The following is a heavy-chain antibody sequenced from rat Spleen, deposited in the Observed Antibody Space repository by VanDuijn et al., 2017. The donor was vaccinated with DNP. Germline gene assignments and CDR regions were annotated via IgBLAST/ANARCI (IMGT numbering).Heavy chain of an antibody. V-gene: IGHV2S75*01. CDR2: IWGDENT. Sequence: QVQLKESGPVLVQASETLSLTCTVSGFSLTNYGVIWVRQSPGKGLEWMGIIWGDENTDYNSALKSRLSINRDTSKSQVFLKMNSLQTDDTAIYYCTRESWGYVMDAWGQGASVTVSS. CDR1: GFSLTNYG. CDR3: TRESWGYVMDA. J-gene: IGHJ4*01. D-gene: IGHD5-1*01.